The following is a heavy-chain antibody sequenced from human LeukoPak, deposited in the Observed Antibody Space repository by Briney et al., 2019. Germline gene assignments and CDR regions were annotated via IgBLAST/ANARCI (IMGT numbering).Heavy chain of an antibody. CDR1: GFTFSTLA. CDR3: AKEHMAAAVYYFDC. CDR2: ISSRGDDT. D-gene: IGHD6-13*01. V-gene: IGHV3-23*01. J-gene: IGHJ4*02. Sequence: PGGSLRLSCTASGFTFSTLAMSWVRQAPGKGLEWVSSISSRGDDTSYADSVKGRFTISRDNSKNTLYLQLNSLRVDDAAIYYCAKEHMAAAVYYFDCWGQGTLVSVSS.